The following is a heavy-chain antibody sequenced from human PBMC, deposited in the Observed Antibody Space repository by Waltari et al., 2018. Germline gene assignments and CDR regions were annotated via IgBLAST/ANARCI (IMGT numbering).Heavy chain of an antibody. CDR2: ISSNGGST. Sequence: EVQLVESGGGLVQPGGSLRLSCAASGFTFSSYAMHWVRQAPGKGLEYVSAISSNGGSTYYADSVKGRFTISRDNSKNTLYLQMGSLRAEDMAVYYCARDRAVRSSWYLKNWFDPWGQGTLVTVSS. CDR1: GFTFSSYA. J-gene: IGHJ5*02. CDR3: ARDRAVRSSWYLKNWFDP. D-gene: IGHD6-13*01. V-gene: IGHV3-64*07.